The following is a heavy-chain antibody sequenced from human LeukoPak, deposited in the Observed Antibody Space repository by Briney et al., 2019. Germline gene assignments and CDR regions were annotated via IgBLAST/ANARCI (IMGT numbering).Heavy chain of an antibody. CDR1: GFTFSNYG. Sequence: GRSLRLSCAVSGFTFSNYGMHWVRQAPGKGLEWVAVISYDGSNKYYADSVKGRFTISRDNSKNTLYLQMNSLRGEDTAVYYCAKDDGQAREWELLLPFDYWGQGTLVTVSS. CDR2: ISYDGSNK. D-gene: IGHD1-26*01. CDR3: AKDDGQAREWELLLPFDY. J-gene: IGHJ4*02. V-gene: IGHV3-30*18.